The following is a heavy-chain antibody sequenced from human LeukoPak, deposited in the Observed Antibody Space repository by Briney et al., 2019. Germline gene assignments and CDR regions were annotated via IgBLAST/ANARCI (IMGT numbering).Heavy chain of an antibody. CDR3: AKGGRDYYDSSGYYVWDY. D-gene: IGHD3-22*01. CDR2: ISGSGGST. CDR1: GSTFSSYA. Sequence: GGSLRLSCAASGSTFSSYAMSWVRQAPGKGLEWVSAISGSGGSTYYADSVKGRFTISRDNSKNTLYLQMNSLRAEDTAVYYCAKGGRDYYDSSGYYVWDYWGQGTLVTVSS. V-gene: IGHV3-23*01. J-gene: IGHJ4*02.